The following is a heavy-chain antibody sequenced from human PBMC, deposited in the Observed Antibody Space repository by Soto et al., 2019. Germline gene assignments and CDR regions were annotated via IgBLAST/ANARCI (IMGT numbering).Heavy chain of an antibody. V-gene: IGHV1-46*01. CDR1: GYTFTSYY. CDR3: ARDPRNHYFDY. J-gene: IGHJ4*02. Sequence: ASVKVSCKASGYTFTSYYMHWVRQAPGQGLEWMGIINPSGGSTSYAQKFQGRVTMTRDTSTSTVYMELSSLRSEDPAVYYCARDPRNHYFDYWGQGTLVTVSS. CDR2: INPSGGST.